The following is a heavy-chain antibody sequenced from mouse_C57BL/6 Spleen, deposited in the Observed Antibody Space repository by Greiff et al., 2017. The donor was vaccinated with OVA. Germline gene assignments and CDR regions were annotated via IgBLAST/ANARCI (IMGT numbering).Heavy chain of an antibody. V-gene: IGHV1-42*01. CDR2: INPSTGGT. CDR3: ARYDYGSSLDY. CDR1: GYSFTGYY. D-gene: IGHD1-1*01. J-gene: IGHJ2*01. Sequence: VQLKESGPELVKPGASVKISRKASGYSFTGYYMNWVKQSPEKSLEWIGEINPSTGGTTYNQKFKAKATLTVDKSSSTAYMQLKSLTSEDSAVYYCARYDYGSSLDYWGQGTTLTVSS.